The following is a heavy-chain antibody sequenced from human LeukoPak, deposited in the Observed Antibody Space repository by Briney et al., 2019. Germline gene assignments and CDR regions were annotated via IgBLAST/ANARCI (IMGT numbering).Heavy chain of an antibody. CDR2: IYTSGST. Sequence: SETLSLTCTVSGGSISSYYWSWIRQPAGKGLEWIGRIYTSGSTNYNPSLKSRVTMSVDTSKNQFSLKLSAVTAADTAVYYCARHEVRLTTVVTWLQRDVGAFDIWGQGTMVTVSS. D-gene: IGHD4-17*01. V-gene: IGHV4-4*07. J-gene: IGHJ3*02. CDR3: ARHEVRLTTVVTWLQRDVGAFDI. CDR1: GGSISSYY.